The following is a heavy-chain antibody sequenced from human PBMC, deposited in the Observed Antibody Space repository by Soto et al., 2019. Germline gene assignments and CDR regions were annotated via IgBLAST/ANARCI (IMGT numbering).Heavy chain of an antibody. J-gene: IGHJ3*02. Sequence: SVKVSCKASGGTFSSYAISWVRQAPGQGLEWMGGIIPIFGTANYAQKFQGRVTITADKSTSTAYMELRSLRSDDTAVYYCARDGTYYYDSSHKAHDAFDIWGQGTMVTVSS. CDR1: GGTFSSYA. V-gene: IGHV1-69*06. CDR3: ARDGTYYYDSSHKAHDAFDI. D-gene: IGHD3-22*01. CDR2: IIPIFGTA.